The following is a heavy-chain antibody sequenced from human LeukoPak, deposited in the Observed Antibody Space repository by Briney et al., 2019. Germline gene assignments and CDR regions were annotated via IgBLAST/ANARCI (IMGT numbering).Heavy chain of an antibody. Sequence: GGSLRLSCSASGFTFSAYAMYWVRQAPGKGLEYVSGISNNGGSSFYADSVKGRFTISRDNSKNTLYLQMSSLRADDTALYYCAKERLGATTPNPDYWGQGTLVTVSS. CDR1: GFTFSAYA. J-gene: IGHJ4*02. CDR3: AKERLGATTPNPDY. CDR2: ISNNGGSS. D-gene: IGHD1-26*01. V-gene: IGHV3-64*04.